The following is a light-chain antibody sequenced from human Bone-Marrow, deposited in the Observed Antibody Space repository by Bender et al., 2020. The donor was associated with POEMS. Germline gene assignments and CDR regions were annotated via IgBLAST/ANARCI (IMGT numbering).Light chain of an antibody. Sequence: QSALTQPASVSGSPGQSLTISCTGTSSDVGGYDYVSWYQQHPGKAPKLLIFDVNNRPSGVSHRFSGSKSGNTASLTISGLQAEDEADYYCSSYTSISTWVFGGGTKVTVL. CDR1: SSDVGGYDY. J-gene: IGLJ3*02. CDR3: SSYTSISTWV. CDR2: DVN. V-gene: IGLV2-14*03.